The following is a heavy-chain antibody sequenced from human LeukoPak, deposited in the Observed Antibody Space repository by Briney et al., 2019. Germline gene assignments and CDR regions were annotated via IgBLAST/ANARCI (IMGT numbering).Heavy chain of an antibody. Sequence: PSETLSLTCTVSGGSISGYYWSWIRQPPGRGLEYIGYIYYSGNTNYNPALQSRVTISVDTSKNQFSLDLNSVTAPDTCVYYCARLNTIGGTYPHNDYWGQGILVTVSS. CDR1: GGSISGYY. D-gene: IGHD1-26*01. V-gene: IGHV4-59*01. J-gene: IGHJ4*02. CDR2: IYYSGNT. CDR3: ARLNTIGGTYPHNDY.